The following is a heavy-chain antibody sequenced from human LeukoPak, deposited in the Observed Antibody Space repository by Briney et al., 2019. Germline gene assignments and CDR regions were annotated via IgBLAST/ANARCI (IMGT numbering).Heavy chain of an antibody. CDR3: ARDHADSSGYYYPNWFDP. V-gene: IGHV3-21*06. CDR2: ISSSSSYI. D-gene: IGHD3-22*01. Sequence: GGSLRLSCAASGFTFSSYSMNWVRQAPGKGLEWVSSISSSSSYIYYADSVKGRFTISRDNAKNSLYLQMNSLRAEDTAVYYCARDHADSSGYYYPNWFDPWGQGTLVXVSS. J-gene: IGHJ5*02. CDR1: GFTFSSYS.